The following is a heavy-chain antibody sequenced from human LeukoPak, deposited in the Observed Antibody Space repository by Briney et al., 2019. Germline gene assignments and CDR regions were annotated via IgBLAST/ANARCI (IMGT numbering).Heavy chain of an antibody. CDR3: AGGEYSSSPNFDY. V-gene: IGHV3-53*01. D-gene: IGHD6-6*01. CDR1: GFTVSSNY. Sequence: GGSLRLSCAASGFTVSSNYMSWVRQAPGKGLEWVSVIYSGGSTYYADSVKGRFTISRDNSKNTLYLQMNSLRAEDTAVYYCAGGEYSSSPNFDYWGQGTLVTVSS. J-gene: IGHJ4*02. CDR2: IYSGGST.